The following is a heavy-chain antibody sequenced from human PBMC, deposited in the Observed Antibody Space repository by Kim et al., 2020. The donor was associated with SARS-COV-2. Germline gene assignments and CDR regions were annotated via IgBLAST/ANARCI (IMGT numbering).Heavy chain of an antibody. D-gene: IGHD4-17*01. Sequence: GGSLRLSCAASGFTFSSYGMHWVRQAPGKGLEWVAVIWYDGSNKYYADSVKGRFTISRDNSKNTLYLQMNSLRAEDTAVYYCAKDAMEQSGDYIFDYWGQGTLVTVSS. CDR2: IWYDGSNK. J-gene: IGHJ4*02. V-gene: IGHV3-33*06. CDR3: AKDAMEQSGDYIFDY. CDR1: GFTFSSYG.